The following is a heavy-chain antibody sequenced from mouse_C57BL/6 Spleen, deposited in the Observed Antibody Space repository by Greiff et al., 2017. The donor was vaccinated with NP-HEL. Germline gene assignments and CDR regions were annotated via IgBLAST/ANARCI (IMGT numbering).Heavy chain of an antibody. CDR1: GYTFTDYN. CDR2: INPNNGGT. J-gene: IGHJ2*01. V-gene: IGHV1-22*01. CDR3: AREENSSGYLDY. Sequence: VQLQQSGPELVKPGASVKMSCKASGYTFTDYNMHWVKQSHGKSLEWIGYINPNNGGTSYNQKFKGKATLTVNKSSSTAYMELRSLTSEDSAVYYCAREENSSGYLDYWGQGTTLTDSS. D-gene: IGHD3-2*02.